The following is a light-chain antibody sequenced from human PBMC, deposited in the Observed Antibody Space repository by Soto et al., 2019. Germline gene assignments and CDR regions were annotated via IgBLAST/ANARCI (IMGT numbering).Light chain of an antibody. Sequence: DSQMTQSPSIPSASVGDRVTITCRASQSISTWLAWFQQKAGKAPKLLIYAASTLESGVPLRFSGSGSGTEFTLTIRSLQPDDFATYYCQQYNSFSWTFGQGTKVDIK. CDR2: AAS. CDR3: QQYNSFSWT. CDR1: QSISTW. J-gene: IGKJ1*01. V-gene: IGKV1-5*01.